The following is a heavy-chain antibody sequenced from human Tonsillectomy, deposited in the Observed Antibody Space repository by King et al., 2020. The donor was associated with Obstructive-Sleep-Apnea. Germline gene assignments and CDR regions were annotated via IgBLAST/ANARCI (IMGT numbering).Heavy chain of an antibody. D-gene: IGHD3-9*01. CDR3: ARHLVLTGSLLPRFFDY. J-gene: IGHJ4*02. CDR1: GGSISSYY. CDR2: IYYSGST. V-gene: IGHV4-59*08. Sequence: QLQESGPGLVKPSETLSLTCTVSGGSISSYYWSWIRQPPGKGLEWIGYIYYSGSTNYNPSLKSRVTISVDTSKNQFSRKLSSVTAADTAVYYCARHLVLTGSLLPRFFDYWGQGTLVTVSS.